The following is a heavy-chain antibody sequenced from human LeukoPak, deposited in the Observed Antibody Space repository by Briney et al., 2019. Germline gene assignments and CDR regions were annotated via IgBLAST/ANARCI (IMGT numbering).Heavy chain of an antibody. J-gene: IGHJ4*02. V-gene: IGHV1-69*05. Sequence: SVKVSCKASGGTFSSYAISWVRQAPGQGLEWMGGIIPIFGTANYAQKFQGRVTITTDESTSTAYMELSSLRSEDTAVYYCAGYDYGDYLFDYWGQGTLVTVSS. CDR3: AGYDYGDYLFDY. CDR2: IIPIFGTA. CDR1: GGTFSSYA. D-gene: IGHD4-17*01.